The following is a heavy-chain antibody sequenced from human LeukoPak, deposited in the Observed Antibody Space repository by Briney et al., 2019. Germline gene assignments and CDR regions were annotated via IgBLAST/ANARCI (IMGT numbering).Heavy chain of an antibody. Sequence: PSETLSLTCAVYGGSFSGYYWSWIRQPPGKGLEWIGEINHSGSTNYNPSLKSRVTISVDTSKNQFSLKLSSVTAADTAVYYCARSNWDSNVGIDYWGQGILVIVSS. J-gene: IGHJ4*02. D-gene: IGHD1-7*01. CDR1: GGSFSGYY. CDR2: INHSGST. CDR3: ARSNWDSNVGIDY. V-gene: IGHV4-34*01.